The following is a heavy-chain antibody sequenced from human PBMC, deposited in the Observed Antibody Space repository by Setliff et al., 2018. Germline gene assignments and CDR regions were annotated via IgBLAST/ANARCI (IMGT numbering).Heavy chain of an antibody. V-gene: IGHV4-39*01. Sequence: PSETLSLTCTVSGGSISSSSYYWGWIRQPPGKGLEWIGSIYHSGSTYYNPSLKSRVTISVDTSKNQFSLKLSSVTAADTAVYYCARQPEGGYYDSSGYYGMAPYYFDYWGQGTLVTV. CDR3: ARQPEGGYYDSSGYYGMAPYYFDY. CDR1: GGSISSSSYY. D-gene: IGHD3-22*01. CDR2: IYHSGST. J-gene: IGHJ4*02.